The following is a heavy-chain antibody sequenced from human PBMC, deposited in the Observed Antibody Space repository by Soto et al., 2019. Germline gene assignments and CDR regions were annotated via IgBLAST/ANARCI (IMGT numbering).Heavy chain of an antibody. D-gene: IGHD3-10*01. CDR2: IWYDGSNK. V-gene: IGHV3-33*01. J-gene: IGHJ3*02. Sequence: GGSLRLSCAASGFTFSSYGMHWVRQAPGKGLEWVAVIWYDGSNKYYADSVKGRFTISRDNSKNTLYLQMNSLRAEDTAVYYCARRNVVWFGELDAFDIWGQGTMVTVSS. CDR1: GFTFSSYG. CDR3: ARRNVVWFGELDAFDI.